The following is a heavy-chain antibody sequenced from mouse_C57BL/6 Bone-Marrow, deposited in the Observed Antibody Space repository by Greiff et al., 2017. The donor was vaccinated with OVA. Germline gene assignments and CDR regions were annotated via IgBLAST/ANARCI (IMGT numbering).Heavy chain of an antibody. D-gene: IGHD1-1*01. Sequence: VQLQQSGAELVRPGTSVKVSCKASGYAFTNYLIEWVKQRPGQGLEWIGVINPGSGGTNYNEKFKGKATLTADKSSSTAYMQLSSLTSEDSAVYFCLIYYYGSRYYFDYWGQGTTLTVSS. CDR1: GYAFTNYL. CDR2: INPGSGGT. CDR3: LIYYYGSRYYFDY. J-gene: IGHJ2*01. V-gene: IGHV1-54*01.